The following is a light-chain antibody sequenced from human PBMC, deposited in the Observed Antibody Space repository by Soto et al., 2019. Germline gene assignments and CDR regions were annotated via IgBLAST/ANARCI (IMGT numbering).Light chain of an antibody. V-gene: IGKV3-11*01. CDR2: DAS. Sequence: EIVLTQSPATLSLSPGERATLSCRASQSVRSYLAWYQQKPGQAPRLLIFDASNRATGIPARFSGSGSGTDFTLTISSLEPEDFAVYYCQHRSIWPVSFGQVTRLEIK. CDR3: QHRSIWPVS. CDR1: QSVRSY. J-gene: IGKJ5*01.